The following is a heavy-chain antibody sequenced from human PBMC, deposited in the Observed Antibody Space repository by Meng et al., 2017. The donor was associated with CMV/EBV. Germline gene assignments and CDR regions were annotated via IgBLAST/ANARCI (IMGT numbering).Heavy chain of an antibody. Sequence: GGSLRLSCAASGFTFNSYAMHWVRQAPGKGLDWVALISYDARNKYYADSEKGRFTISRDNSKNTLYLQMNSLRAEDTAVYYCAREKGWGADTTSFDYWGQGTLVTVSS. CDR2: ISYDARNK. J-gene: IGHJ4*02. V-gene: IGHV3-30*04. D-gene: IGHD6-19*01. CDR3: AREKGWGADTTSFDY. CDR1: GFTFNSYA.